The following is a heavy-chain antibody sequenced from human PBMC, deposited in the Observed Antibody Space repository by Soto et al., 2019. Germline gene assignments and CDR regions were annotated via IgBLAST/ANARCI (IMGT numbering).Heavy chain of an antibody. CDR3: ARRHGSGRRYYYYYYMDV. V-gene: IGHV3-48*01. Sequence: GGSLRLSCAASGFTFSSYAMSWVRQAPGKGLEWISYTSSDSGTIYYADSVKGRFSISRDNAKNSLYLQMNSLRVEDTAVYYCARRHGSGRRYYYYYYMDVWGKGTTVTVSS. D-gene: IGHD3-10*01. CDR2: TSSDSGTI. CDR1: GFTFSSYA. J-gene: IGHJ6*03.